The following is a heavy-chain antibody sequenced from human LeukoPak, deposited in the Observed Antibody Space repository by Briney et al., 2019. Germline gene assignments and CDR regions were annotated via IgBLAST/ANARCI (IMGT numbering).Heavy chain of an antibody. CDR3: ARHSDYVGDSSLDTDAFDV. Sequence: PSETLSLTCTVSGGSISSYYWSWIRQPPGKGLEWIGYIYYSGSTKYNPSLKSRVTISVDTSNNQFSLTLSSVTAADTAVYYCARHSDYVGDSSLDTDAFDVWGRGTMVTVSS. V-gene: IGHV4-59*08. CDR2: IYYSGST. D-gene: IGHD4-23*01. J-gene: IGHJ3*01. CDR1: GGSISSYY.